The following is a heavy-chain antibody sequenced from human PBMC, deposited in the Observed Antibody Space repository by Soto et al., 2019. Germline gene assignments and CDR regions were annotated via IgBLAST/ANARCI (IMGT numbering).Heavy chain of an antibody. CDR2: IYYSGST. CDR3: ASSRDGYNYFYFDY. D-gene: IGHD5-12*01. Sequence: PSETLSLTCTVSGGSISSYYWSWIRQPPGKGLEWIGYIYYSGSTNYNPSLKSRVTISVDTSKNQFSLRLSSVTAADTAVYYCASSRDGYNYFYFDYWGQGTLVTVSS. CDR1: GGSISSYY. J-gene: IGHJ4*02. V-gene: IGHV4-59*01.